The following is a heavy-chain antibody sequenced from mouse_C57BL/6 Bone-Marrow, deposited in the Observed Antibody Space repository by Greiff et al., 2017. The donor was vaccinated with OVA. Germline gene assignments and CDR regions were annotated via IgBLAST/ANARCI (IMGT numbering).Heavy chain of an antibody. CDR2: IDPNSGGT. CDR3: ARGVTTVVARWYFDV. V-gene: IGHV1-72*01. J-gene: IGHJ1*03. Sequence: QVQLQQPGAELVKPGASVKLSCKASGYTFTSYWMHWVKQRPGRGLEWIGRIDPNSGGTKYNEKVKSKATLTVDKPSSTAYMQLSSLTSEDSAVYYGARGVTTVVARWYFDVWGTGTTVTVAS. CDR1: GYTFTSYW. D-gene: IGHD1-1*01.